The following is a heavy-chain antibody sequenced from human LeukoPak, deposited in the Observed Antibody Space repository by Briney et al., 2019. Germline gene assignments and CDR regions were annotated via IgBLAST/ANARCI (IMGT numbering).Heavy chain of an antibody. J-gene: IGHJ4*02. V-gene: IGHV3-7*01. Sequence: GSLRLSCAASGFTFSSYWMSWVRQAPGKGLEWVANIKQDGSEKYYVDSVKGRFTISRDTAKNSLYLQMNSLRAEDTAVYYCAREVGWFGVYYFDCWGQGTLVTVSS. CDR2: IKQDGSEK. CDR1: GFTFSSYW. D-gene: IGHD3-10*01. CDR3: AREVGWFGVYYFDC.